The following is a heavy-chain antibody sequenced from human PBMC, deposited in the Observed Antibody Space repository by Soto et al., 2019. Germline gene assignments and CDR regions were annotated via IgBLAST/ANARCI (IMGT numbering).Heavy chain of an antibody. J-gene: IGHJ4*02. V-gene: IGHV3-48*03. CDR2: IQNSGSPI. Sequence: EVQLVESGGGLVQPGGSLRLSCEVSGLTFSSEEMNWVRQAPGKGLEWVAYIQNSGSPIHYADSLKGRFTISRDNAKNSLYLQMSSLTAEDTTVYYCARGYHSGWHFCHWGQGALVTVSS. D-gene: IGHD6-19*01. CDR3: ARGYHSGWHFCH. CDR1: GLTFSSEE.